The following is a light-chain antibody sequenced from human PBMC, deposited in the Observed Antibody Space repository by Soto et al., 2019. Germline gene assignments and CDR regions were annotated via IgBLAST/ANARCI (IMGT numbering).Light chain of an antibody. V-gene: IGKV3-20*01. CDR2: DAS. CDR3: QHDGPPGSVT. CDR1: QSVRNNY. J-gene: IGKJ3*01. Sequence: EVVLTQSPGTLSLSPGERATLSCTASQSVRNNYLAWYQQRPGQAPRLLIHDASSRATGIPDRFSGGGSGTDFTLTISGLEPEDFAVYYCQHDGPPGSVTVGPGTKVDIK.